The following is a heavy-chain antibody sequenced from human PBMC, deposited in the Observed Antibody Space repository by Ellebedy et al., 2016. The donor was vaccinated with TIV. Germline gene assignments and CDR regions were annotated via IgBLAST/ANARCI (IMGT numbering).Heavy chain of an antibody. CDR3: TRLSQGY. CDR1: GFTFRSYW. CDR2: IRSKANSYAT. Sequence: GGSLRLSCAASGFTFRSYWMHWVRQASGKGLEWVGHIRSKANSYATAYAESVKGRFTISRDDSKNTAYLQMNSLKTEDTAVYYCTRLSQGYWGQGTLVTVSS. V-gene: IGHV3-73*01. J-gene: IGHJ4*02.